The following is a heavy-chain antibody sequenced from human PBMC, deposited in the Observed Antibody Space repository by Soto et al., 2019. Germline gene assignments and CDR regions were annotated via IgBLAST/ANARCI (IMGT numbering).Heavy chain of an antibody. D-gene: IGHD3-10*01. Sequence: SETLSLTCTVSGGSISSYYWSWIRQPPGKGLEWIGYIYYSGSTNYNPSLKSRVTISVDTSKNQFSLKLSSVTAADTAVYYCARSGGSGSYYMTYYYYYMDVWGKGTTVTVSS. CDR1: GGSISSYY. V-gene: IGHV4-59*01. CDR2: IYYSGST. CDR3: ARSGGSGSYYMTYYYYYMDV. J-gene: IGHJ6*03.